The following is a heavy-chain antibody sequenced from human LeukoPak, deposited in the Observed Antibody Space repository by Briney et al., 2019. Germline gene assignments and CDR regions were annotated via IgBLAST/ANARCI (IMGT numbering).Heavy chain of an antibody. V-gene: IGHV3-11*01. CDR3: ARRRDFIDY. CDR2: ISNTGSTF. CDR1: GLIFSNYY. J-gene: IGHJ4*02. Sequence: GGSLRLSCAASGLIFSNYYMSWIRQAPGKGLEWISYISNTGSTFYYADSVKGRFAISRDNAKNSLYLQMNSLRAEDTAVYYCARRRDFIDYWGQGTLVTVSS. D-gene: IGHD3/OR15-3a*01.